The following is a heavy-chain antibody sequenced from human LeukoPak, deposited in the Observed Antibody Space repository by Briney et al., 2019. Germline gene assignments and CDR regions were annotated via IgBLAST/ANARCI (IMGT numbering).Heavy chain of an antibody. CDR1: GFTFSSYA. J-gene: IGHJ4*02. Sequence: GGPLRLSCAASGFTFSSYAMSWVRQAPGKGLEWVSAISGSGGSTYYADSVKGRFTISRDNSKNTLFLQMNTLRGDDTALYYCAKGIEVAARCLDHWGQGTLVTVSS. D-gene: IGHD2-15*01. V-gene: IGHV3-23*01. CDR2: ISGSGGST. CDR3: AKGIEVAARCLDH.